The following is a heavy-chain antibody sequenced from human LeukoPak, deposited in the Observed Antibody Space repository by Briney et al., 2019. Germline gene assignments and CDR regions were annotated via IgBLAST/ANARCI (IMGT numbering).Heavy chain of an antibody. V-gene: IGHV1-46*01. CDR2: INPSGSST. CDR1: GYTFTSYY. CDR3: AKAAPRSNNQLDY. J-gene: IGHJ4*02. Sequence: ASVKVSCKASGYTFTSYYMHWVRQAPGQGLEWMGIINPSGSSTDYAQKFQGRVTMTRDTATSTVYMELSSLRSEDTAVYYCAKAAPRSNNQLDYWGQGTLVTVSS. D-gene: IGHD1-14*01.